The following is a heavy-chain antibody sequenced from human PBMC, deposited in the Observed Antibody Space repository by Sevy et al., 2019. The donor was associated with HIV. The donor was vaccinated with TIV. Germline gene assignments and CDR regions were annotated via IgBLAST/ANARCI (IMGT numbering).Heavy chain of an antibody. Sequence: GGSLRLSCAASGFTFSSYGMHWVRQAPGKGLEWVAVISYDGSNKYYADSVKGRFTISRDNSKNTLYLQMNSLRAEDTAVYYCAKAQGSSGWYQNWFDPWGQGTLVTVSS. D-gene: IGHD6-19*01. V-gene: IGHV3-30*18. J-gene: IGHJ5*02. CDR2: ISYDGSNK. CDR3: AKAQGSSGWYQNWFDP. CDR1: GFTFSSYG.